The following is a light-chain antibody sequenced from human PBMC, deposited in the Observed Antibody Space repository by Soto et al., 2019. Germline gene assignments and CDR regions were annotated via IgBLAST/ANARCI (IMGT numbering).Light chain of an antibody. V-gene: IGKV1-5*01. CDR3: QQET. CDR1: QSISSW. J-gene: IGKJ1*01. Sequence: DIQMTQSPSTLSASVGDRVTITCRASQSISSWLAWYQQKPGKAPKLLIYDASSLESGVPSRFSGSGSGTEFTLTISSLQPDDFATYYCQQETFVQGTKVDI. CDR2: DAS.